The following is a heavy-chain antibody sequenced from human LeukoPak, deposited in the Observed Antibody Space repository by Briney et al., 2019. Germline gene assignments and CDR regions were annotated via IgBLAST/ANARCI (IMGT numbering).Heavy chain of an antibody. Sequence: SETLSLTCTASGGSIGSYYWSWIRQPPGKGLEWIGYIYYSGSTNYNPSLKSRVTISVDTSKNQFSLKLSSVTAADTAVYYCARVGVRYGMDVWGQGTTVTVSS. CDR1: GGSIGSYY. CDR3: ARVGVRYGMDV. D-gene: IGHD1-1*01. CDR2: IYYSGST. J-gene: IGHJ6*02. V-gene: IGHV4-59*01.